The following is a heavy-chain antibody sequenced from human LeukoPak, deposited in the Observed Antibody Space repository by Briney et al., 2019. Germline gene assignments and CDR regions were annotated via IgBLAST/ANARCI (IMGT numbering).Heavy chain of an antibody. Sequence: SVKVSCKASGYTFTSYDINWVRQAPGQGLEWMGRIIPILGIANYAQKFQGRVTITADKSTSTAYMELSSLRSEDTAVYYCARDRIAVAGRQGMDVWGQGTTVTVSS. D-gene: IGHD6-19*01. CDR3: ARDRIAVAGRQGMDV. CDR2: IIPILGIA. V-gene: IGHV1-69*04. J-gene: IGHJ6*02. CDR1: GYTFTSYD.